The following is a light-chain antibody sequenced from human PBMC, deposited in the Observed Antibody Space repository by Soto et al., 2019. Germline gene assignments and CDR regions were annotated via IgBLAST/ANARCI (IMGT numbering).Light chain of an antibody. J-gene: IGLJ1*01. Sequence: QYVLTQPASVSGSPGQSITISCPETSSYVGGYNYVSWYQQHPGKATKLMIYEVSNRPSGVSNRFSGSKSGNTASLTISGLQAEDEADYYCSSYTSSSTPYVFGTGTKVTVL. CDR1: SSYVGGYNY. V-gene: IGLV2-14*01. CDR2: EVS. CDR3: SSYTSSSTPYV.